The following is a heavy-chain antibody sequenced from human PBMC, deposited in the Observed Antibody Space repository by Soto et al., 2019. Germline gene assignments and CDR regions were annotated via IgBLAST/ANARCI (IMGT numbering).Heavy chain of an antibody. CDR3: ARSITMVRGVILNWFDP. CDR1: GGSISSGGYY. V-gene: IGHV4-31*03. Sequence: QVQLQESGPGLVKPSQTLSLTCTVSGGSISSGGYYWSWIRQHPGKGLEWIGYIYYSGSTYYNPSLKSRVTTSVDTSKNQFSLKLSSVTAADTAVYYCARSITMVRGVILNWFDPWGQGTLVTVSS. CDR2: IYYSGST. J-gene: IGHJ5*02. D-gene: IGHD3-10*01.